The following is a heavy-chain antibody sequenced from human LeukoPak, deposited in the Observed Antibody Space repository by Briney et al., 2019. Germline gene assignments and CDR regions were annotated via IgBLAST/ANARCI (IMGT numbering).Heavy chain of an antibody. V-gene: IGHV3-30*18. Sequence: GGSLRLSCAASRFTFSSYGMHWVRQAPGKGLEWVAVISYDGSNKYYADSVKGRFTISRDNSKNTLYLQMNSLRAEDTAVYYCAKDRSGLPALIDYWGQGTLVTVSS. CDR2: ISYDGSNK. J-gene: IGHJ4*02. D-gene: IGHD3-10*01. CDR3: AKDRSGLPALIDY. CDR1: RFTFSSYG.